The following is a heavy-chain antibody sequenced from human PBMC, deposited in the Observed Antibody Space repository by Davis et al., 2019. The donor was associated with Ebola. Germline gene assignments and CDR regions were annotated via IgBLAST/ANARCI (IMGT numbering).Heavy chain of an antibody. V-gene: IGHV5-51*01. Sequence: GESLKISCKGSGYKFTSHWIGWVRQMPGKGLEWMGIINPTDSDTRYSPSFQGQVTISVDRSISTAYLQWSSLKASDTAIYYCARRGVELELEFWGQGTLVTVSS. D-gene: IGHD1-7*01. CDR2: INPTDSDT. CDR1: GYKFTSHW. J-gene: IGHJ1*01. CDR3: ARRGVELELEF.